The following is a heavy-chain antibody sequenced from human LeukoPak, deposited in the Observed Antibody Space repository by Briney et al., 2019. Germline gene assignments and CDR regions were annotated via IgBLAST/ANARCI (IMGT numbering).Heavy chain of an antibody. Sequence: SVKVSRKASGGTFSSYAISWVRQAPGQGLEWMGGIIPIFGTANYAQKFQGRVTITTDESTSTAYMELSSLRSEDTAVYYCARGKAVAAPFDYWGQGTLVTVSS. CDR2: IIPIFGTA. D-gene: IGHD6-19*01. V-gene: IGHV1-69*05. J-gene: IGHJ4*02. CDR3: ARGKAVAAPFDY. CDR1: GGTFSSYA.